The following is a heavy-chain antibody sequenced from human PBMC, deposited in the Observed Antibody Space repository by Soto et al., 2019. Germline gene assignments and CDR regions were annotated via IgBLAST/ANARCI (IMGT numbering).Heavy chain of an antibody. D-gene: IGHD3-10*01. V-gene: IGHV4-31*03. CDR3: ARAQRGLFPYFYYGVDV. J-gene: IGHJ6*02. Sequence: QVQLQESGPGLVKPSQTLSLTCSVSGGSISSGDYYWSWIRQHPGKGLEWIGYIFYTGSTHYNPSLQSRVTISVDTSKNQFSLKLSSVTAADTAVYYCARAQRGLFPYFYYGVDVWGQGTTVTVSS. CDR1: GGSISSGDYY. CDR2: IFYTGST.